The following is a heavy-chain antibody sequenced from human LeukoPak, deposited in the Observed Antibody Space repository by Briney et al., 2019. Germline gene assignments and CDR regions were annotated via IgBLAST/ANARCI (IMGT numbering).Heavy chain of an antibody. J-gene: IGHJ3*02. CDR2: IKNDGSKE. V-gene: IGHV3-7*01. Sequence: PGGSLRLSCAASGFTFNSYWMTWVRQAPGKGLEWVAKIKNDGSKEYYVGSVKGRFTISRDNAKNSLYLQMNSLRAEDTAVYFCARDLNSRNYYDSAPYYPDAFDIWGLGTMVTVSS. CDR3: ARDLNSRNYYDSAPYYPDAFDI. CDR1: GFTFNSYW. D-gene: IGHD3-22*01.